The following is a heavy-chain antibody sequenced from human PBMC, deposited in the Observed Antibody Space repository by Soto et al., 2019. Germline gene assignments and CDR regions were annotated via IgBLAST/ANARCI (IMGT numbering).Heavy chain of an antibody. CDR2: LSGSGGST. D-gene: IGHD2-21*01. V-gene: IGHV3-23*01. CDR3: AKVGCGGKCYYYFDY. Sequence: GGSLRLSCAVSGFTFSNYAMSWVRQAPGKGLEWVSALSGSGGSTYYADSVKGRFTISRDSSKSTLYLQMNTLRAEDTAIYYCAKVGCGGKCYYYFDYWGQGTLVTVSS. J-gene: IGHJ4*02. CDR1: GFTFSNYA.